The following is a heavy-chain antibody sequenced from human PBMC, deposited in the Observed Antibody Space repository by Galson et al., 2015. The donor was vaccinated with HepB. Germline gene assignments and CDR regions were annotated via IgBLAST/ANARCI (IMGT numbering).Heavy chain of an antibody. Sequence: CAISGDSVSNTRGALNWIRQSPSRGLEWLGRTYYRSKWFYDYAVSVKSRLTLKPDTSKNQVSLQLSSVTPEDTAMYYCARDAEGYYYMDVWGKGITVTVSS. CDR2: TYYRSKWFY. V-gene: IGHV6-1*01. J-gene: IGHJ6*03. CDR3: ARDAEGYYYMDV. CDR1: GDSVSNTRGA.